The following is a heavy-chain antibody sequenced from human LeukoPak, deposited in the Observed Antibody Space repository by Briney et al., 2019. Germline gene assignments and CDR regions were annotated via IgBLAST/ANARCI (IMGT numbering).Heavy chain of an antibody. CDR1: GFTFSSYA. CDR3: TTRSPARYCSDGACYSSADY. Sequence: GGSLRLSCAAPGFTFSSYAMSWVRQAPGKGLEWVGHIRSKADGGTPDYIAPVKGRFTISRDDSKDTLYLQMNSLNTEDTAMYYCTTRSPARYCSDGACYSSADYWGQGTLVTVSS. V-gene: IGHV3-15*01. CDR2: IRSKADGGTP. D-gene: IGHD2-15*01. J-gene: IGHJ4*02.